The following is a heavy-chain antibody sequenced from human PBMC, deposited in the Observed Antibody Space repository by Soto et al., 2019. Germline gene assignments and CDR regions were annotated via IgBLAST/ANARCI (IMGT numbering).Heavy chain of an antibody. CDR3: ARDLTPIYDSSGYYYASNANWFDP. Sequence: SVKVSCKSSVGTLSSYAISLVRQAPGQGLEWMGGIIPIFGTANYAQKFQGRVTITADKSTSTAYMELSSLRSEDTAVYYCARDLTPIYDSSGYYYASNANWFDPWGQGTLVTVSS. D-gene: IGHD3-22*01. V-gene: IGHV1-69*06. J-gene: IGHJ5*02. CDR1: VGTLSSYA. CDR2: IIPIFGTA.